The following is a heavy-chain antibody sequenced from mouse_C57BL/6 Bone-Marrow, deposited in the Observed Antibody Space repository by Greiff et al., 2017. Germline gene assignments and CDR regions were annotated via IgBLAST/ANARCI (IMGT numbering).Heavy chain of an antibody. V-gene: IGHV14-4*01. CDR3: TTSPLCAY. Sequence: VQLQQSGAELVRPGASVKLSCTASGFNIKDDYMHWVKQRPEQGLEWIGWIDPENGDTEYASKFQGKATITADTSSNTAYLQLSSLTSEDTAVYYCTTSPLCAYWGQGTLVTVSA. CDR2: IDPENGDT. J-gene: IGHJ3*01. CDR1: GFNIKDDY.